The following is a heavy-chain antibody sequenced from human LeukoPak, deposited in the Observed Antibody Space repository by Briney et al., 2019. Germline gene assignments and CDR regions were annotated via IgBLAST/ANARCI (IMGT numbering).Heavy chain of an antibody. D-gene: IGHD4-17*01. CDR2: IYYSGST. CDR3: ARSGTVIYVPIEQYYFDY. V-gene: IGHV4-39*01. J-gene: IGHJ4*02. Sequence: PSETPSLTCTVSGGSISSRSYYWGWIRQPPGKGLEWIGSIYYSGSTYYNSSLKSRVTISVDTSKNQFSLKLSSVTAADTAVYYCARSGTVIYVPIEQYYFDYWGQGTLVTVSS. CDR1: GGSISSRSYY.